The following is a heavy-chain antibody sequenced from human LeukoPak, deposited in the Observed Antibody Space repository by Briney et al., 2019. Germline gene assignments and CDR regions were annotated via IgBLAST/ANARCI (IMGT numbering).Heavy chain of an antibody. CDR1: GFTFDDYA. J-gene: IGHJ4*02. V-gene: IGHV3-9*01. CDR3: AKDIGSSGGVFDY. Sequence: GRSLRLSCTVSGFTFDDYAMHWVRHTPGKGLEWVAGITWNRDNIGYGDSVKGRFTISRDNAKNSLYLQMNSLRAEDTALYYCAKDIGSSGGVFDYWGQGTLVTVSS. D-gene: IGHD6-13*01. CDR2: ITWNRDNI.